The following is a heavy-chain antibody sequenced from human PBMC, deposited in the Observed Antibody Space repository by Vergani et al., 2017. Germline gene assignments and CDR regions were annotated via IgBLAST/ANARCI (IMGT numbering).Heavy chain of an antibody. CDR1: GVSISRYY. CDR3: GRGRCLGGSWYKHRFDY. J-gene: IGHJ4*01. D-gene: IGHD2-15*01. V-gene: IGHV4-59*01. Sequence: QVQLQESGPGLVKPSETLSLTCTVSGVSISRYYWSWLRQPPGQGLECLGYISYSGSRSTNYNPSLKSQATISMDTSQNQFSLELYSVTAADTAVYYCGRGRCLGGSWYKHRFDYWGQGILVTVSS. CDR2: ISYSGSRST.